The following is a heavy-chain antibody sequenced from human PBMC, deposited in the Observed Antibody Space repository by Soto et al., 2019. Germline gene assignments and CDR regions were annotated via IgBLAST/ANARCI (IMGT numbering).Heavy chain of an antibody. J-gene: IGHJ5*02. CDR2: IYWDDDK. V-gene: IGHV2-5*02. D-gene: IGHD3-16*01. CDR1: GFSLRTSGVG. CDR3: AHRRIYVGFDP. Sequence: QITLKESGPTLVKPTQTLTLTCTFSGFSLRTSGVGVGWIRQPPGKALEWLALIYWDDDKRYSPSLKSRLTYTXXTSKNQVVLTMTNMDPVDTATYYCAHRRIYVGFDPWGQGTLVTVSS.